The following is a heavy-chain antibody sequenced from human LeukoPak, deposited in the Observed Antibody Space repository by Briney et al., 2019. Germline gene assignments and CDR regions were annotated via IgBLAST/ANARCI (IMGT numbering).Heavy chain of an antibody. Sequence: SETLSLTCAVYGGSFSGYYWNWIRQPPGKGLEWIGEINHSGSTNYKSSLKSRVTISVDTSKNQFSMKLYSVTAADTAVYFCARGSGRRYFDYWGQGTLLTVPS. D-gene: IGHD2-8*02. CDR1: GGSFSGYY. V-gene: IGHV4-34*01. CDR3: ARGSGRRYFDY. J-gene: IGHJ4*02. CDR2: INHSGST.